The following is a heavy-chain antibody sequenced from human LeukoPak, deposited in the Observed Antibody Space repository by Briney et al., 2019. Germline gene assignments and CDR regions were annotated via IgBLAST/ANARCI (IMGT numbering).Heavy chain of an antibody. V-gene: IGHV4-39*07. J-gene: IGHJ4*02. Sequence: SETLSLTCTVSGGSISSRSYYWGWIRQPPGKGLEWIGIIYYSGSTYSNPSLKSRVTISVDTSKNQFSLKLSSVTAADTAVYYCARGLYNWNVPPYFDYWGQGTLVTVSS. CDR2: IYYSGST. D-gene: IGHD1-20*01. CDR1: GGSISSRSYY. CDR3: ARGLYNWNVPPYFDY.